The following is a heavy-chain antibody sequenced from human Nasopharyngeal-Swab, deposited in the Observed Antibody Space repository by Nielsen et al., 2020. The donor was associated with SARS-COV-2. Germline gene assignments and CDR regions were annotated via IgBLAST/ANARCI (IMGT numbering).Heavy chain of an antibody. Sequence: GESLKISCAASGFTFSTYWMSWVRQAPGKAPEWVANRNEDGSEKDYVDSVRGRFTLSRDNAKNSLYLQMNSLRAEDTALYFCARDKGYSYDYYYYYGMDVWGQGTTVTVSS. J-gene: IGHJ6*02. CDR3: ARDKGYSYDYYYYYGMDV. D-gene: IGHD5-18*01. V-gene: IGHV3-7*03. CDR2: RNEDGSEK. CDR1: GFTFSTYW.